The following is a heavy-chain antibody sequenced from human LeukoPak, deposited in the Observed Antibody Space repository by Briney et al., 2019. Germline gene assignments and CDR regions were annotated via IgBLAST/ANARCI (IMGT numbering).Heavy chain of an antibody. Sequence: PSETLSLTCTVSGGSISSYYWSWIRQPAGKGLEWIGRIYTSGSTNYNPSLKSRVTMSVDTSKNQFSLKLSSVTAADTAVYYCARGVLWFGELLSSFGARFDPWGQGTLVTVSS. J-gene: IGHJ5*02. V-gene: IGHV4-4*07. CDR2: IYTSGST. D-gene: IGHD3-10*01. CDR3: ARGVLWFGELLSSFGARFDP. CDR1: GGSISSYY.